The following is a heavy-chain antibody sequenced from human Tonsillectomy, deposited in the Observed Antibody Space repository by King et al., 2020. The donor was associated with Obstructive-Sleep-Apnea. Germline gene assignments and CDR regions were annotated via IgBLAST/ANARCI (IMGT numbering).Heavy chain of an antibody. CDR3: AKNLWFGVVFYYGMDV. CDR1: GFRFSDYV. CDR2: VSYDGSNN. Sequence: VQLVESGGGVVQPGRSLRLSCVASGFRFSDYVMHWVRQAPGKGLEWVVVVSYDGSNNYYAESVKGRFSISRDNSKNTLYLQMNTLRVEDSAVYYCAKNLWFGVVFYYGMDVWGQGTTVTVSS. J-gene: IGHJ6*02. V-gene: IGHV3-30*18. D-gene: IGHD3-10*01.